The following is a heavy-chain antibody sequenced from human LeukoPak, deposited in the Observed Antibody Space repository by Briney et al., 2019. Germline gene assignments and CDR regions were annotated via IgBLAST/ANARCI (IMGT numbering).Heavy chain of an antibody. CDR3: ARGEVDSNVDY. J-gene: IGHJ4*02. CDR2: IYDGGTT. CDR1: GFTVSSNY. V-gene: IGHV3-66*01. D-gene: IGHD4-11*01. Sequence: PGGSLRLSCAASGFTVSSNYMSWVRQAPGKGLEWVSSIYDGGTTHHADSVKGRFTISRDNSKNTLYLQTNSLTAEDTAVYYCARGEVDSNVDYWGQGTLVTVSS.